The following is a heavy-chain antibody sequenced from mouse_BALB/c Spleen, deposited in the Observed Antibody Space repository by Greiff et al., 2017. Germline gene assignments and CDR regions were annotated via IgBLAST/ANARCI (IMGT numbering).Heavy chain of an antibody. CDR3: TRGNWEGFAY. CDR2: ISSGGSYT. V-gene: IGHV5-6-4*01. Sequence: EVKLVESGGGLVKPGGSLKLSCAASGFTFSSYTMSWVRQTPEKRLEWVATISSGGSYTYYPDSVKGRFTISRDNAKNTLYLQMSSLKSEDTAMYYCTRGNWEGFAYWGQGTLVTVSA. J-gene: IGHJ3*01. D-gene: IGHD4-1*01. CDR1: GFTFSSYT.